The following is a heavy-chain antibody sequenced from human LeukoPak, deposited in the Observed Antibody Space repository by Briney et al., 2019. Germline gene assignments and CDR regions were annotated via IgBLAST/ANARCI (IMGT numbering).Heavy chain of an antibody. V-gene: IGHV1-8*01. CDR1: GYTFTSYD. CDR2: MNPNSGNT. D-gene: IGHD4-17*01. J-gene: IGHJ3*02. Sequence: ASVKVSCKASGYTFTSYDINWVRQATGQGLEWMGWMNPNSGNTGYAQKFQGRVTMTRNTSISTAYMELSSLRSEDTAVYYCARDVGPNPVTTVPRDAFDIWGQGTMVTVSS. CDR3: ARDVGPNPVTTVPRDAFDI.